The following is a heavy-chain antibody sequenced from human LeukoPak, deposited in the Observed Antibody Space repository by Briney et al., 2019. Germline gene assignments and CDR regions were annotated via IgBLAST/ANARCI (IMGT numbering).Heavy chain of an antibody. V-gene: IGHV3-7*05. Sequence: GGSLRLSCGASGFTFSRYWMSWVRQAPGKGLEWLANINEDGSGKYYVDSVKGRFAMSRDNAKNSLYLQMNSLRAEDTAVYYCAISMAGRLAPSDLTGDYWGQGTLVTVSS. J-gene: IGHJ4*02. D-gene: IGHD6-6*01. CDR1: GFTFSRYW. CDR2: INEDGSGK. CDR3: AISMAGRLAPSDLTGDY.